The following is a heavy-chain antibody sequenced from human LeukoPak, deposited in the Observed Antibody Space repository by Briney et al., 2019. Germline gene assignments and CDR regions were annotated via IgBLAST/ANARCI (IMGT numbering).Heavy chain of an antibody. J-gene: IGHJ6*02. V-gene: IGHV3-48*04. Sequence: GGSLRVFCAASGFTFSSYSMNWVRQAPGKGLEWVSYISSSSSTIYYADSVKGRFTISRDNAKNSLYLQMNSLRAGDTAVYYCARVGYGDYGLDYYYGMDVWGQGTTVTVSS. CDR3: ARVGYGDYGLDYYYGMDV. CDR1: GFTFSSYS. D-gene: IGHD4-17*01. CDR2: ISSSSSTI.